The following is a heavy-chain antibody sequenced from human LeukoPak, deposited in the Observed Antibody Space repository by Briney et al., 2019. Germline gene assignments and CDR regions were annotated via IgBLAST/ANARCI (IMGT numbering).Heavy chain of an antibody. CDR1: GFTFSSYS. V-gene: IGHV4-39*07. CDR3: ARPDYYYDSSGYYESYFDY. Sequence: GSLRLSCAASGFTFSSYSMNWVRQAPGKGLEWIGSIYYSGSTYYNPSLKSRVTISVDTSKNQFSLKLSSVTAADTAVYYCARPDYYYDSSGYYESYFDYWGQGTLVTVSS. D-gene: IGHD3-22*01. J-gene: IGHJ4*02. CDR2: IYYSGST.